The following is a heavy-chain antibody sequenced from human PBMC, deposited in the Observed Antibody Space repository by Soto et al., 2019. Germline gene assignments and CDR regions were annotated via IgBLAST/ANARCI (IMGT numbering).Heavy chain of an antibody. J-gene: IGHJ6*04. CDR2: IYYSGST. D-gene: IGHD1-1*01. CDR3: ARREFLYGISRYNQHGRQV. CDR1: GGAILSRNYY. Sequence: WGTLCHTCTVFGGAILSRNYYWGWIRQRPGKGLQWIGSIYYSGSTSDNPSLKSPVTIPVDTYNNQFSLKVNSVTAPDTAVYYCARREFLYGISRYNQHGRQVWGNGT. V-gene: IGHV4-39*01.